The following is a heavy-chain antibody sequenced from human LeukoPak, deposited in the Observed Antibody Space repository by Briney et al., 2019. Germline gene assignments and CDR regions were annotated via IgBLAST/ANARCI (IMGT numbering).Heavy chain of an antibody. Sequence: SETLSLTCAVNGGSFSGYYWSWIRQPPGKGLEWIGEINHSGSTNYNPSLKSRVTISVDTSKNQFSLKLSSVTAADTAVYYCASRYGGRDGYNPLDYWGQGTLVTVSS. J-gene: IGHJ4*02. D-gene: IGHD2-15*01. CDR1: GGSFSGYY. CDR2: INHSGST. CDR3: ASRYGGRDGYNPLDY. V-gene: IGHV4-34*01.